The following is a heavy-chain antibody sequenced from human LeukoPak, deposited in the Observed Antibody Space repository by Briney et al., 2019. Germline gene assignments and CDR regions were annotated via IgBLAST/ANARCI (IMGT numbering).Heavy chain of an antibody. Sequence: SETLSLTCTVSGGSISSSSYYWGWIRQPPGKGLEWIGSIYYSGSTYYNPSLKSRVTISVDTSKNQFSLKLSSVTAADTAVYYCAGQDGSHPSYDYWGQGTLVTVSS. CDR3: AGQDGSHPSYDY. J-gene: IGHJ4*02. CDR2: IYYSGST. D-gene: IGHD1-26*01. V-gene: IGHV4-39*01. CDR1: GGSISSSSYY.